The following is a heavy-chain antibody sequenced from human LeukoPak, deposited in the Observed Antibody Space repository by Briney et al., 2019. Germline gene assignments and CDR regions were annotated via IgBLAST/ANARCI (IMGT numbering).Heavy chain of an antibody. CDR3: ARAGDGYYDSSGYYY. CDR2: IIPIFGTA. CDR1: GGTFSSYA. Sequence: GASVKVSCKASGGTFSSYAISWVRQAPGQGLEWMGGIIPIFGTANYAQKFQGRVTITADGSTSTAYMELSSLRSEDTAVYYCARAGDGYYDSSGYYYWGQGTLVTVSS. D-gene: IGHD3-22*01. J-gene: IGHJ4*02. V-gene: IGHV1-69*13.